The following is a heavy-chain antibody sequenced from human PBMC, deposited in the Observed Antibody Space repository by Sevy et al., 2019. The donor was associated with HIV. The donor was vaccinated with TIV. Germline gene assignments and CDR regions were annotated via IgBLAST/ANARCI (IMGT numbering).Heavy chain of an antibody. CDR2: ISYSSNYI. CDR3: ARPYGSGSWEAFDI. J-gene: IGHJ3*02. CDR1: GFSFRTYT. D-gene: IGHD3-10*01. V-gene: IGHV3-21*01. Sequence: GGSLRLSCAASGFSFRTYTMNWVRQAPGKGLEWVSSISYSSNYIYYADSVKGRFTISRDNAKNSLYLQMSNLRAEDTAVYYCARPYGSGSWEAFDIWGQGTMVTVSS.